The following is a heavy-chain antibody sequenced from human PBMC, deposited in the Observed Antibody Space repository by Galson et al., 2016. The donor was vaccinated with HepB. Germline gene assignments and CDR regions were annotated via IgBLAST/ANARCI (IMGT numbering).Heavy chain of an antibody. J-gene: IGHJ4*02. Sequence: SLRLSCAASGFTFSTYWMHWVRQAPGKGLVWVSRINSDGSSTGFADSVKGRFTISRDNAKNTLYLQMSSLRAEDTAVYYCTRSRDYHPDFWGQGTLVTVSS. CDR1: GFTFSTYW. D-gene: IGHD4-11*01. V-gene: IGHV3-74*01. CDR2: INSDGSST. CDR3: TRSRDYHPDF.